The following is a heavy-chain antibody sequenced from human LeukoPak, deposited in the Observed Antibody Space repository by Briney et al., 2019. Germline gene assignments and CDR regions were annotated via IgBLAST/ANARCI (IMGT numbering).Heavy chain of an antibody. Sequence: GGSLRLSCAASGFTFSSYWMSWVRQAPGKGLEWVANIKQDGSEKYYVDSVKGRFTISRDNAKNSLYLQMNSLRAEDTAVYYCTRWMFSYYDKNAFDIWGQGTMVTVSS. CDR2: IKQDGSEK. V-gene: IGHV3-7*01. D-gene: IGHD3-10*01. CDR1: GFTFSSYW. J-gene: IGHJ3*02. CDR3: TRWMFSYYDKNAFDI.